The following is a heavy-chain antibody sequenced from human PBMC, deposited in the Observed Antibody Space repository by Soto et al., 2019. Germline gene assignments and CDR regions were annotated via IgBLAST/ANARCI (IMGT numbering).Heavy chain of an antibody. V-gene: IGHV3-11*01. J-gene: IGHJ6*03. CDR1: GVTFSDYY. CDR2: ISSSGSTI. D-gene: IGHD3-3*01. CDR3: ARGYYDFWSGYPGYYYYYYMDV. Sequence: QVQLVESGGGLVKPGGSLRLSCAATGVTFSDYYMSWIRQAPGKGLEWVSYISSSGSTIYYADSVKGRFTISRDNAKNSLYLQMNSLRAEDTAVYYCARGYYDFWSGYPGYYYYYYMDVWGKGTTVTVS.